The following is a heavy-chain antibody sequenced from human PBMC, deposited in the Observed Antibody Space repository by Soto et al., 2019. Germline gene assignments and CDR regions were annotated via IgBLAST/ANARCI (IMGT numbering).Heavy chain of an antibody. CDR2: IIPIFGTA. CDR1: GGTFSSDA. V-gene: IGHV1-69*01. J-gene: IGHJ6*02. CDR3: ASTYYDSSGYAPYYYYYGMDV. D-gene: IGHD3-22*01. Sequence: QVQLVQSGAEVKKPGSSVKVSCKASGGTFSSDAISWVRQAPGQGLEWMGGIIPIFGTANYAQKFQGRVTSTADESTTTAYMEQSSLRSEDTAVYYCASTYYDSSGYAPYYYYYGMDVWGQGTTVTVSS.